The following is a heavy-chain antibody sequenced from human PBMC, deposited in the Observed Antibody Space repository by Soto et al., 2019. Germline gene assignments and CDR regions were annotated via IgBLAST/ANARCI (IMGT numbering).Heavy chain of an antibody. CDR3: ARDAWSGIVAFEI. CDR1: GYMFSTSG. D-gene: IGHD3-3*01. CDR2: ISVNNGNT. Sequence: QVQLVQSGAEVKKPGASVKVSCTSSGYMFSTSGFSWVRQAPGQGLEWLGWISVNNGNTKYAQKFQDRVTMTTDTSTTTAHMELRSLRSDDTAVYYCARDAWSGIVAFEIWGQGTMVIVSS. J-gene: IGHJ3*02. V-gene: IGHV1-18*01.